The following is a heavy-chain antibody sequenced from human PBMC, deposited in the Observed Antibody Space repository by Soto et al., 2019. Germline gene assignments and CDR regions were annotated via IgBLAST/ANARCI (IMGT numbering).Heavy chain of an antibody. V-gene: IGHV1-2*02. D-gene: IGHD3-10*01. CDR3: ARANRGYYFDY. CDR1: GYTFTGYY. CDR2: INPNSGGT. Sequence: ASVKASCKASGYTFTGYYMHWVRQAPGQGLEWMGWINPNSGGTNYAQKFQGRVTITRDTSASTAYMELSSLRSEDTAVYYCARANRGYYFDYWGQGTLVTGSS. J-gene: IGHJ4*02.